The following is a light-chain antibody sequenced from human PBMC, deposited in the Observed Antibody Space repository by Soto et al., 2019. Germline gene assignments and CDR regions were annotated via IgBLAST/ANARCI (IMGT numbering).Light chain of an antibody. CDR1: QNISNY. Sequence: EIVLPQSPATLSFSPGIRATLSCRASQNISNYLIWYKQKPGQAPRLLIYDVSNRATGIPARFSGSGSGTDVTLTISSLEPEDCAVYYCQQRSSWPRTGGQGTKVDIK. J-gene: IGKJ1*01. CDR3: QQRSSWPRT. V-gene: IGKV3-11*01. CDR2: DVS.